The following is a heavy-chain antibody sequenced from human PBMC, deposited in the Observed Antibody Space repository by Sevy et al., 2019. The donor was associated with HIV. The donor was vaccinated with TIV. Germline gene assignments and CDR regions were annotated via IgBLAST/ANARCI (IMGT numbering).Heavy chain of an antibody. CDR1: GDSITNGDYY. V-gene: IGHV4-31*03. CDR2: IYYTGST. Sequence: SETLSLTCTVSGDSITNGDYYWTWIRQHPGKGLEWIGYIYYTGSTYYNPSLESRLTMSIDTSKNQFSLRLTSVTAADTAIYYCARGDTVLPAGCFDLWGRGTLVTVSS. CDR3: ARGDTVLPAGCFDL. J-gene: IGHJ2*01. D-gene: IGHD6-19*01.